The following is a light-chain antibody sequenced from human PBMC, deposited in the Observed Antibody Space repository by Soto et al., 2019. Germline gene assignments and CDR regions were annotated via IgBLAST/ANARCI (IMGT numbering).Light chain of an antibody. CDR3: QQYSNRPLT. Sequence: EIVLTQSPGTLSLSPGERATLSCRASQSISSSDLAWYQHRPGQAPRLLIYAASSRATGIPVRFSGSGSGTDFTLSISRLEPEDFAVYYCQQYSNRPLTFGGGTKVDLK. J-gene: IGKJ4*01. V-gene: IGKV3-20*01. CDR2: AAS. CDR1: QSISSSD.